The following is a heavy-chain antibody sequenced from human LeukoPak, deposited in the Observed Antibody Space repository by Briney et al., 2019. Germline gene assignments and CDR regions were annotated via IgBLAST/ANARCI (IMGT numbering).Heavy chain of an antibody. Sequence: GGSLRLSCAASGFTFGDYAMHWVRQAPGKGLEWVSLISWDGGSTYYADSVKGRFTISRDNSKNSLYLQMNSLRAEDTALYYCAKGQYQLLYFYFDYWGQGTLVTVSS. CDR2: ISWDGGST. D-gene: IGHD2-2*02. CDR3: AKGQYQLLYFYFDY. V-gene: IGHV3-43D*03. CDR1: GFTFGDYA. J-gene: IGHJ4*02.